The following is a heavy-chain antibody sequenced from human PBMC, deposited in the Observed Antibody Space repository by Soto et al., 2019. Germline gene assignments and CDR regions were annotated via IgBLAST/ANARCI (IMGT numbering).Heavy chain of an antibody. D-gene: IGHD3-16*01. Sequence: ASVKVSCKASGYTFTGYYMHWVRQAPGQGLERMGWINPNSGGTNYAQKFQGRVTMTRDTSISTAYMELNRLRSDDTAVYYCARVWSEEIVNWFDPWGQGTLVTVSS. CDR1: GYTFTGYY. CDR2: INPNSGGT. J-gene: IGHJ5*02. CDR3: ARVWSEEIVNWFDP. V-gene: IGHV1-2*02.